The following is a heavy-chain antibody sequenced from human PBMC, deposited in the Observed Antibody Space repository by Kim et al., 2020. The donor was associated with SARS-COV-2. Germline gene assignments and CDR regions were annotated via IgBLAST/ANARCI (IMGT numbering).Heavy chain of an antibody. D-gene: IGHD7-27*01. CDR1: GYRFTDLS. Sequence: SVKVSCKVSGYRFTDLSMHWVRQSPEKGLEWLGGFEPEDGEAIYALEFQGRVAFTADTRGDTAYMELSSLRSDDTAIYYCVSGEPTDYWGQGTLVTVSS. J-gene: IGHJ4*02. V-gene: IGHV1-24*01. CDR3: VSGEPTDY. CDR2: FEPEDGEA.